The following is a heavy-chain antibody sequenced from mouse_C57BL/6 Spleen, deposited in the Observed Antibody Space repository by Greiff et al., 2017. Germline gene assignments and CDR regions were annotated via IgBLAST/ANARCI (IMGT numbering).Heavy chain of an antibody. J-gene: IGHJ1*03. CDR3: ARVDGYYGYFEV. D-gene: IGHD2-3*01. Sequence: QVQLQQPGAELVKPGASVKMSCKASGYTFTSYWITWVKQRPGQGLEWIGDIYPGSGSTNYNEKFKSKATLTVDTSSSTAYMQLSSLTSEDSAVYYCARVDGYYGYFEVWGTGTTVTVSS. V-gene: IGHV1-55*01. CDR2: IYPGSGST. CDR1: GYTFTSYW.